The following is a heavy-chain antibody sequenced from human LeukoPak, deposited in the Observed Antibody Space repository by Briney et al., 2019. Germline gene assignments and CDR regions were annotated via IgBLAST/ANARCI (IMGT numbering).Heavy chain of an antibody. CDR2: ISGSGGST. Sequence: GGSLRLSCAASGFTFSTYAMSWVRQAPGKGLEWVSGISGSGGSTYYADSVKGRFTISRDNSKNTLYLQMNSLRAEDTAVYYCAIALGFWSGYFDYWGQGILVTVSS. V-gene: IGHV3-23*01. J-gene: IGHJ4*02. D-gene: IGHD3-3*01. CDR3: AIALGFWSGYFDY. CDR1: GFTFSTYA.